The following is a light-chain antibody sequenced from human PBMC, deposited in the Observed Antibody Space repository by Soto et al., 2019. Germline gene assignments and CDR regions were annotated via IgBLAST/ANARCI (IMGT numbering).Light chain of an antibody. CDR1: QSISSW. V-gene: IGKV1-5*01. CDR3: QQYKSYWT. CDR2: DAS. J-gene: IGKJ1*01. Sequence: DIQMTQSPSTLSASVGDRVTIACRASQSISSWLAWYQQKPGKAPKLLIYDASSLESGVPSTFSGSGSGTEFTLTITNLQPDDFATYYCQQYKSYWTFGQGTKVDI.